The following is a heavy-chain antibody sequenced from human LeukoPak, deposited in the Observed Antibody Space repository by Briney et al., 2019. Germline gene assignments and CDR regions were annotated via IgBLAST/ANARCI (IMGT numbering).Heavy chain of an antibody. CDR2: GSGSGSST. Sequence: QPWGSLRLSCAASGFTFSSYAMSWVRQAPGKGLEWVSAGSGSGSSTNYADSVKGRFTISRDNSKNTLYLQMNSLRAEDTAVYYCAKVRFENYDILTGYYTREYYFDYWGQGTLVTVSS. V-gene: IGHV3-23*01. D-gene: IGHD3-9*01. CDR3: AKVRFENYDILTGYYTREYYFDY. J-gene: IGHJ4*02. CDR1: GFTFSSYA.